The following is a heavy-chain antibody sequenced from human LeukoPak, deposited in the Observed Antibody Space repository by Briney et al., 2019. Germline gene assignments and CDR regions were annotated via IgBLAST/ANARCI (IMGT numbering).Heavy chain of an antibody. Sequence: ASVKVSCKASGYTFTGFHIHWVRQAPGQGLEWMGWINPNNGGTNYAQNFQGRVTMTRDTSVSTAYMELSSLTSDDTAVYFCARGSGYNWFDPRGQGTLVAVSS. CDR3: ARGSGYNWFDP. CDR2: INPNNGGT. V-gene: IGHV1-2*02. J-gene: IGHJ5*02. CDR1: GYTFTGFH.